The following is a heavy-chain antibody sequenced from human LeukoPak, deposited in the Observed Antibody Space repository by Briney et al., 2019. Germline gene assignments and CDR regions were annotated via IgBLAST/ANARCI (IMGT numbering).Heavy chain of an antibody. CDR2: IILIFGTA. V-gene: IGHV1-69*13. CDR3: ARATTGYYYYMDV. Sequence: ASVKVSCKASGGTFSSYAISWVRQAAGQGLEGMGGIILIFGTANYAQKFQGRVTITADESTSTAYMELSSLRSEDTAVYYCARATTGYYYYMDVWGKGTTVTVSS. D-gene: IGHD5-12*01. J-gene: IGHJ6*03. CDR1: GGTFSSYA.